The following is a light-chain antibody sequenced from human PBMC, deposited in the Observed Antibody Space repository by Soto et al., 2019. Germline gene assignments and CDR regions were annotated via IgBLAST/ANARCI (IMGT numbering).Light chain of an antibody. Sequence: QSVLTQPPSASGTPGQRVTISCSGSSSNIGSNTVNWYQQLPGTAPKLLIYSNNQRPSGVPDRFSGSKSGTSASLAISGLQSEDEDDNYCAAWDDSLNGVVFGGGTQLTVL. CDR1: SSNIGSNT. J-gene: IGLJ2*01. CDR2: SNN. CDR3: AAWDDSLNGVV. V-gene: IGLV1-44*01.